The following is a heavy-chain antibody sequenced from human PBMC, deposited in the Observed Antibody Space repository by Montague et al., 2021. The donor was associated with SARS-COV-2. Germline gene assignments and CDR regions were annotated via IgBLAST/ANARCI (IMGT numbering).Heavy chain of an antibody. CDR3: ARQPYLASAYYFDY. V-gene: IGHV4-59*01. CDR1: GASITTYY. D-gene: IGHD3-10*01. Sequence: SETLSLTCSVSGASITTYYWSWIRQAPGKRLEWIAYIFHSGHTNYNPSLRSRVAISIDTSRDQFSLSLTSITAADTAVYYCARQPYLASAYYFDYWGLGTLATVSS. J-gene: IGHJ4*02. CDR2: IFHSGHT.